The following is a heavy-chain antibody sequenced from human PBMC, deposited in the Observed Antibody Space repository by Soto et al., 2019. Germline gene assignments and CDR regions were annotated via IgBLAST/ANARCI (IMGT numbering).Heavy chain of an antibody. CDR2: VNPILSMS. CDR1: GDTFSFYS. Sequence: QVQLVQSGAEVKRPGSSVKVSCKASGDTFSFYSINWVRQAPGLGLEWMGRVNPILSMSNYAQRFQGRVTMTADKSTSTDYMELSGLRSEDTAMYYCATSYGSGYRACDYWGQGALVTVSS. CDR3: ATSYGSGYRACDY. V-gene: IGHV1-69*04. D-gene: IGHD3-10*01. J-gene: IGHJ4*02.